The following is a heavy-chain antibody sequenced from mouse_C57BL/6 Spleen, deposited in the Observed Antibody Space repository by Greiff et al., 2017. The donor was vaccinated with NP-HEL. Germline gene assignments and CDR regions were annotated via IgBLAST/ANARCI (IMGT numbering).Heavy chain of an antibody. V-gene: IGHV1-66*01. CDR1: GYSFTSYY. Sequence: VQLQQSGPELVKPGASVKISCKASGYSFTSYYIHWVKQRPGQGLEWIGWIYPGSGNTKYNEKFKGKATLTADTSSSTAYMQLSSLTSEDSAVYYCAGTVVAPFDYWGQGTTLTVSS. J-gene: IGHJ2*01. D-gene: IGHD1-1*01. CDR2: IYPGSGNT. CDR3: AGTVVAPFDY.